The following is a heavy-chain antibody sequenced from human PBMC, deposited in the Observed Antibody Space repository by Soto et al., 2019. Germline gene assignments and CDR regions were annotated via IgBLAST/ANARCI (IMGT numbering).Heavy chain of an antibody. CDR1: GFTFSRNA. CDR2: MSGSGGST. V-gene: IGHV3-23*01. Sequence: GGSLRLSCAASGFTFSRNAMSWVRQAPGKRLEWVSVMSGSGGSTYYADSVTGRFTISRDNSKNTLYLQMNSLRAEDTAVYYCAKGYREYSSSWFDYWGQGTLVTVSS. D-gene: IGHD6-13*01. J-gene: IGHJ4*02. CDR3: AKGYREYSSSWFDY.